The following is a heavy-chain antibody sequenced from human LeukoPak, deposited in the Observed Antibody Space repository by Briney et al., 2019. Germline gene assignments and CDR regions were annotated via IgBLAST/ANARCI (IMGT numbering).Heavy chain of an antibody. CDR2: ISDDGSNE. CDR3: AKDSEEGDIVATFDY. V-gene: IGHV3-30*18. Sequence: PGRSLRLSCAASGFTFSSYGMHWVRQAPGKGLEWVAVISDDGSNEYYVDSVKGRFTISRDNSKNTLYLQMNSLRAEDTAVYYCAKDSEEGDIVATFDYWGQGTLVTVSS. J-gene: IGHJ4*02. D-gene: IGHD5-12*01. CDR1: GFTFSSYG.